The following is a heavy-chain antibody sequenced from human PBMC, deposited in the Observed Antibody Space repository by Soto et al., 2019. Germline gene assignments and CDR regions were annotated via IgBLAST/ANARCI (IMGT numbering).Heavy chain of an antibody. D-gene: IGHD3-22*01. CDR3: AGGPYYYDSGGPLRFDY. Sequence: QVQLVQSGAEVKKPGASVKVSCKASGYTFTNYGIIWVRQAPGQGLEWMGWINANNGNTDYVQKIHGRVTMTTDTSTSTAYMELRSLGSDDTGVYYCAGGPYYYDSGGPLRFDYWGGGTVVTVSS. CDR1: GYTFTNYG. V-gene: IGHV1-18*01. J-gene: IGHJ4*02. CDR2: INANNGNT.